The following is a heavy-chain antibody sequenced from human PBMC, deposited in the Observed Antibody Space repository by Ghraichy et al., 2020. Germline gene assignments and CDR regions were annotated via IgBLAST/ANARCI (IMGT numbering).Heavy chain of an antibody. D-gene: IGHD5-18*01. CDR2: MKQDGSEK. CDR1: GFTFSSYW. J-gene: IGHJ4*02. Sequence: GGSLRLSCVASGFTFSSYWMSWVRQAPGKGLEWVANMKQDGSEKRYVDSVKGRFTISRDNAKNSLYLQMNSLRAEDTAVYYCARDQKYVDTTLVTPRLFDYWGQGTLVTVSS. V-gene: IGHV3-7*03. CDR3: ARDQKYVDTTLVTPRLFDY.